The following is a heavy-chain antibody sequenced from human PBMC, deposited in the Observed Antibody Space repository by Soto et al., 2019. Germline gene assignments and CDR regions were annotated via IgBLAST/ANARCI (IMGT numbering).Heavy chain of an antibody. CDR3: ARALANWGPLSAFDI. CDR1: GFTFSSYG. J-gene: IGHJ3*02. V-gene: IGHV3-33*01. D-gene: IGHD7-27*01. Sequence: GGSLRLSCAASGFTFSSYGMHWVRQAPGKGLEWVAVIWYDGSNKYYADSVKGRFTISRDNSKNTLYLQMNSLRAEDTAVYYCARALANWGPLSAFDIWGQGTMVTVSS. CDR2: IWYDGSNK.